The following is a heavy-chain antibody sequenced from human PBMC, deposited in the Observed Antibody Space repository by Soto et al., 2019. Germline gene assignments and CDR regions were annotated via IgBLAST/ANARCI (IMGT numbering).Heavy chain of an antibody. V-gene: IGHV3-30*18. CDR2: ISSDGTNE. J-gene: IGHJ6*03. CDR3: AKDLGGYYYYYYMDV. CDR1: GFTFRGYG. Sequence: QVQLVESGGGVVQPGRSLRLSCAASGFTFRGYGIRWVRQAPGKGLEWVAVISSDGTNEYYADSVKGRFTISRDNSKNTLYLQMNSLRADDTAVYYCAKDLGGYYYYYYMDVWGKGTTVTVSS.